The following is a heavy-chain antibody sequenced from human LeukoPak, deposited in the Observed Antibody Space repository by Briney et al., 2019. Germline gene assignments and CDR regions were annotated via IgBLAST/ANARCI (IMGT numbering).Heavy chain of an antibody. D-gene: IGHD5/OR15-5a*01. J-gene: IGHJ6*03. Sequence: ASVKVSCKASGYTFTEYYIYWVRQAPGQGLEWMGWINPKSGGADSIQKFQGRVIMATDTSISTTYMELSRLRSDDTAVYYCARGRLYPFYYMDVWGKGTTVTVSS. CDR3: ARGRLYPFYYMDV. CDR2: INPKSGGA. CDR1: GYTFTEYY. V-gene: IGHV1-2*02.